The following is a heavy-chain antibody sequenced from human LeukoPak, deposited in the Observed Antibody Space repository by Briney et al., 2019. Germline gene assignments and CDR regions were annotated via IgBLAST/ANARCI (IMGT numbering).Heavy chain of an antibody. CDR1: GFTFEDYV. V-gene: IGHV3-9*01. Sequence: GGSLRLSCEASGFTFEDYVMHWARQAPGKGLEWVSGISWNSGSLGYADTAKGRFTISRDNAKNSLYLQMNSLRPEDTALYYCVKDWTDGAFDTWGQGTMVTVSS. CDR3: VKDWTDGAFDT. D-gene: IGHD3/OR15-3a*01. CDR2: ISWNSGSL. J-gene: IGHJ3*02.